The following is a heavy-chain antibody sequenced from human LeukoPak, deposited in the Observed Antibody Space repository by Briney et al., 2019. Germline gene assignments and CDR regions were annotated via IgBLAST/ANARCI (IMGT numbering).Heavy chain of an antibody. CDR3: ARGKKDPDYDFWSGYYIRWLGAFDY. CDR1: GGSISSSSYY. V-gene: IGHV4-39*07. D-gene: IGHD3-3*01. J-gene: IGHJ4*02. Sequence: SETLSLTCTVSGGSISSSSYYWGWIRQPPGKGLEWIGSIYYSGSTYYNPSLKSRVTISVDTSKNQFSLKLSSVTAADTAVYYCARGKKDPDYDFWSGYYIRWLGAFDYWGQGTLVTVSS. CDR2: IYYSGST.